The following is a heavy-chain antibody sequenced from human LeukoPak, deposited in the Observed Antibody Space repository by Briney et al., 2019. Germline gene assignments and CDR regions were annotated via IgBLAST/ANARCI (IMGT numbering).Heavy chain of an antibody. Sequence: PSETLSLTCAVYGGSFSGYSWTWIRQPPGKGLEWIGEITHSGSTNYNPSLKSRVTISVDTPKNQFSLKLNSVTAADTAVYYCARASWAYSPFDYWGQGTLVTVSS. CDR1: GGSFSGYS. V-gene: IGHV4-34*01. J-gene: IGHJ4*02. D-gene: IGHD2-21*01. CDR2: ITHSGST. CDR3: ARASWAYSPFDY.